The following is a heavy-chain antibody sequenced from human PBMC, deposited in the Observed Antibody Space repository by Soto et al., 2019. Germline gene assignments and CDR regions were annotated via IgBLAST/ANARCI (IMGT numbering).Heavy chain of an antibody. V-gene: IGHV4-4*02. J-gene: IGHJ4*02. CDR1: GGSISSSNW. Sequence: QVQLQESGPGLVKPSGTLSLTCAVSGGSISSSNWWSWVRQPPGKGLEWIGEIYHSGSTNYNPSLTSRVTIPVDKSKNQFSLKLSSVTAADTAVYYCATAPPRIAEDERSFVYWGQGTLVTVSS. CDR2: IYHSGST. D-gene: IGHD6-13*01. CDR3: ATAPPRIAEDERSFVY.